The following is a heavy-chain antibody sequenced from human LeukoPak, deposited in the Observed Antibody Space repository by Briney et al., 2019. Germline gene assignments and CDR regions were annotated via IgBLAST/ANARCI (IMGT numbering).Heavy chain of an antibody. CDR2: INHSGST. CDR3: ARCPQKTGNSRAYYYYMDV. V-gene: IGHV4-34*01. D-gene: IGHD4-23*01. J-gene: IGHJ6*03. CDR1: GGSFSGYY. Sequence: SETLSLTCAVYGGSFSGYYWSWIRQPPGKVLEWIGEINHSGSTNYNPSLKSRVTISVDPSKNHFSLKLSSVTAADTAVYYCARCPQKTGNSRAYYYYMDVWGKGTTVTVSS.